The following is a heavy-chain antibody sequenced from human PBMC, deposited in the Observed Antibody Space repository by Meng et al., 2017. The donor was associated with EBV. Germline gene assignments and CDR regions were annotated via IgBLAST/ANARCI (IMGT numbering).Heavy chain of an antibody. CDR1: GYTFSGYY. D-gene: IGHD6-13*01. CDR3: AKGADLAAAGTFWFDP. J-gene: IGHJ5*02. CDR2: INPNRGGT. Sequence: QGQRVQSGAEVQNPRAPVKFSCKSSGYTFSGYYMHWVRQAPGQGLEWMGRINPNRGGTNYAQKFQGRVTMTRDTSISTAYMELSRLRSDDTAVYYCAKGADLAAAGTFWFDPWGQGTLVTVSS. V-gene: IGHV1-2*06.